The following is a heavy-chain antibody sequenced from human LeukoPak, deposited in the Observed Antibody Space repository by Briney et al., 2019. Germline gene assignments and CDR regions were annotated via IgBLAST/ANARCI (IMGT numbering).Heavy chain of an antibody. CDR1: GFTFSSYG. CDR2: IRYDGSNK. D-gene: IGHD2-2*01. Sequence: GGSLRLSCAASGFTFSSYGMHWVRQAPGKGLEWVAFIRYDGSNKYYADSVKGRFTISRDNSKNTLYLQMNSLRAEDTAVYYCAKEMGPIVVVPAAGFSLSFDALDPWGQGTLVTVSS. CDR3: AKEMGPIVVVPAAGFSLSFDALDP. V-gene: IGHV3-30*02. J-gene: IGHJ5*02.